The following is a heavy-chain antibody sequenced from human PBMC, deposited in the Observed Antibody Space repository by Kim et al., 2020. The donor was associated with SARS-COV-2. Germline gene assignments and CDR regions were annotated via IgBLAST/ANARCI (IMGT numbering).Heavy chain of an antibody. CDR3: ARLNPITIFGY. CDR2: IYYSCST. J-gene: IGHJ4*02. V-gene: IGHV4-39*01. D-gene: IGHD3-9*01. Sequence: SETLSLTCTVSGGSISSSSYYWGLIRQPPRKILEWIGSIYYSCSTYYHPSHKSPVTISVDTSKNQFSLKLSSVTAADTAVYYCARLNPITIFGYWGQGTLVTVSS. CDR1: GGSISSSSYY.